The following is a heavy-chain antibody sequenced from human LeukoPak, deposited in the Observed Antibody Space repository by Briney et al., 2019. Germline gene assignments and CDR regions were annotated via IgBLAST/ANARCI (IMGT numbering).Heavy chain of an antibody. CDR1: GFTFDDYA. CDR3: ARDLGYCSGGSCYSGAFVI. CDR2: ISWNSGSI. V-gene: IGHV3-9*01. D-gene: IGHD2-15*01. J-gene: IGHJ3*02. Sequence: PGGSLRLSCAASGFTFDDYAMHWVRQAPGKGLEWVSGISWNSGSIGYADSVKGRFTISRDNAKNSLYLQMNSLRAEDTAVYYCARDLGYCSGGSCYSGAFVIWGQGTMVTVSS.